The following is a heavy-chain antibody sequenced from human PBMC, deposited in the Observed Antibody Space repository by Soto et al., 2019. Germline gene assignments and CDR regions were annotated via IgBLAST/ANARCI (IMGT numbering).Heavy chain of an antibody. V-gene: IGHV4-4*02. CDR3: VRVPNY. CDR1: GDSISSLNW. CDR2: IHHNGNT. Sequence: QMQLQESGPGLVKPSGTLSLTCTVSGDSISSLNWWSWVRQPPGKGLEWLGQIHHNGNTDYNASLKSRVTISIDKSKNQFSLNLNSVTVADTAVYYCVRVPNYWGQGTLVTVSS. J-gene: IGHJ4*02.